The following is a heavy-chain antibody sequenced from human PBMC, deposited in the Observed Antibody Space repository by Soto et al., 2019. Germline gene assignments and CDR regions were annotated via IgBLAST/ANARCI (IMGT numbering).Heavy chain of an antibody. CDR3: PTAGYYGSGSTYYYYGMDV. J-gene: IGHJ6*02. V-gene: IGHV3-15*01. CDR1: GFTFSNAW. Sequence: PGGSLRLSCAASGFTFSNAWMSWVRQAPGKGLEWVGRIKSKTDGGTTDYAAPVKGRFTISRDDSKNTLYPQMYSLKTEDTAVYYCPTAGYYGSGSTYYYYGMDVWGQGTTVTVSS. CDR2: IKSKTDGGTT. D-gene: IGHD3-10*01.